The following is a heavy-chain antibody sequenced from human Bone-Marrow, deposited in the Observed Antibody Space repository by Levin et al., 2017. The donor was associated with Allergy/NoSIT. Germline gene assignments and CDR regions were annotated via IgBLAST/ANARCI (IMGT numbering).Heavy chain of an antibody. Sequence: SQTLSLTCAISGDSVSSTSAAWNWIRQSPSRGLEWLGRTYYRSKWYNDYAVSVKSRITINPDTSKNQFSLQLNSVTPEDTAVYYCARGPLGGYDYFYYYDGMDVWGQGTTVTVSS. D-gene: IGHD5-12*01. CDR2: TYYRSKWYN. V-gene: IGHV6-1*01. J-gene: IGHJ6*02. CDR3: ARGPLGGYDYFYYYDGMDV. CDR1: GDSVSSTSAA.